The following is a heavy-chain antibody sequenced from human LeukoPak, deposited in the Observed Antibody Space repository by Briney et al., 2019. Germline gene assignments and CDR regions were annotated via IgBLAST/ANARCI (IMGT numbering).Heavy chain of an antibody. CDR2: VSTSGIT. D-gene: IGHD3-22*01. J-gene: IGHJ4*01. CDR1: GASISTYY. CDR3: ARATYDSSDYFYPYFDY. V-gene: IGHV4-4*07. Sequence: PSETLSLTCTVSGASISTYYWTWIRQPAGKGLEWIGRVSTSGITKYNPSLKSRVIMSVDTSKNQFSLNLTSVTAADTAVYYCARATYDSSDYFYPYFDYWGHGTLVTVSS.